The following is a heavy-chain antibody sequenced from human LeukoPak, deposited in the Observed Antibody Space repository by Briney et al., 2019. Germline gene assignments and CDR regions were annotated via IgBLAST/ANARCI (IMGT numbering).Heavy chain of an antibody. V-gene: IGHV3-23*01. CDR2: IRGNGVTT. D-gene: IGHD4-23*01. J-gene: IGHJ4*02. CDR3: ANVMTTVVTPGY. Sequence: GGSLRLSCAASGFTFSNYAMSWVRQAPGKGLEWVSAIRGNGVTTYDADSVKGRFTISRDNSKNTLYLQMNSLRAEDTAVYYCANVMTTVVTPGYWGQGTLVTVSS. CDR1: GFTFSNYA.